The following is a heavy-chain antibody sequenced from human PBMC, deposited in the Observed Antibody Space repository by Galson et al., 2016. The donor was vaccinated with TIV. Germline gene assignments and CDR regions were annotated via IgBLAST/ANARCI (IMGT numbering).Heavy chain of an antibody. D-gene: IGHD1-7*01. CDR1: GGSLSSSTYY. CDR3: ARHREWELGAFGI. Sequence: ETLSLTCTVSGGSLSSSTYYWGWIRQAPGKGLEWIGSSYYSGDTYYNPSLKSRLTVSVDTSKNHFSLKLNGVTATDTAVYYCARHREWELGAFGIWGQGTPVTVSS. V-gene: IGHV4-39*01. CDR2: SYYSGDT. J-gene: IGHJ4*02.